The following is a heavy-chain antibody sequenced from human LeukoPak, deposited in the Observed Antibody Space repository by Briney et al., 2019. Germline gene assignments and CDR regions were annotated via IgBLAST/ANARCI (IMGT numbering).Heavy chain of an antibody. CDR2: MNPNSGNT. CDR3: ARMLNGAYDV. V-gene: IGHV1-8*01. CDR1: GYTFTSYD. D-gene: IGHD5-12*01. Sequence: GASVKVSCKASGYTFTSYDINWVRQATGQGLEWMGWMNPNSGNTGYAQKFQGRVTMTRDTSFSTAYMEVSRLRSDDTAVYYCARMLNGAYDVWGQGTLVTVSS. J-gene: IGHJ4*02.